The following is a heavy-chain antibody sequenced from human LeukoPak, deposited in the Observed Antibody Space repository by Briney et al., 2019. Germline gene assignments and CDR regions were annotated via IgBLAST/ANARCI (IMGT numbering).Heavy chain of an antibody. CDR3: ATQRGSYLWGTDFDY. V-gene: IGHV1-2*02. Sequence: ASVKVSCKASGYTFTGYYMHWVRQTPGQGLEWMGWINPNSGDTKYAQKFQGRVTMTRDTSISTAYMELSRLRSDDTAVYYCATQRGSYLWGTDFDYWGQGTLVTVSS. CDR2: INPNSGDT. CDR1: GYTFTGYY. J-gene: IGHJ4*02. D-gene: IGHD3-16*01.